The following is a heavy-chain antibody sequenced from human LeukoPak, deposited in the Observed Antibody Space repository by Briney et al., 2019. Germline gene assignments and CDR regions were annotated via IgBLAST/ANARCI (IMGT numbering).Heavy chain of an antibody. CDR1: GGSISSGDYY. V-gene: IGHV4-30-4*01. D-gene: IGHD3-16*02. Sequence: SQTLSLTCTVSGGSISSGDYYWSWIRQPPGKGLEWIGYIYYSGNTYYNPSLKSRVTISIDTSKNQFSLKLSSVTAADTAVYYCASFMITFGGVIVISYWGQGTLVTVSS. CDR3: ASFMITFGGVIVISY. J-gene: IGHJ4*02. CDR2: IYYSGNT.